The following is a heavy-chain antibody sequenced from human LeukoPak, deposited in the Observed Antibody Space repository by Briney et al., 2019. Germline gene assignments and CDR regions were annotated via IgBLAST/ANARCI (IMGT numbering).Heavy chain of an antibody. D-gene: IGHD3-22*01. CDR2: IYSGGST. V-gene: IGHV3-66*01. CDR1: GFKFDDYI. CDR3: ARDFRGYDAFDI. Sequence: GGSLRLSCVVSGFKFDDYIMHWVRHAPGKGLEWVSVIYSGGSTYYADSVKGRFTISRDNSKNTLYLQMNSLRAEDTAVYYCARDFRGYDAFDIWGQGTMVTVSS. J-gene: IGHJ3*02.